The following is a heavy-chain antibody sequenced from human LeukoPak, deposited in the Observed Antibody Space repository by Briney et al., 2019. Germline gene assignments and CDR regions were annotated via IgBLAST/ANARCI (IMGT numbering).Heavy chain of an antibody. CDR1: GGSMSGYY. D-gene: IGHD6-13*01. CDR2: IYYSGST. J-gene: IGHJ6*02. Sequence: SETLSLTCTGSGGSMSGYYWSWIRQPPGKGREWMGYIYYSGSTSYNPSLKSRVTISVDTSKNQFSLKLSSVTAADTAVYYCARVYSSSWLHSYYGMDVWGQGTTVTVSS. CDR3: ARVYSSSWLHSYYGMDV. V-gene: IGHV4-59*01.